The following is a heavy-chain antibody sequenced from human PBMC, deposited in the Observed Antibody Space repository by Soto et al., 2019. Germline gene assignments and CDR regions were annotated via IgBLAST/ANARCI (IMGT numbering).Heavy chain of an antibody. D-gene: IGHD2-15*01. CDR2: IIPILGIA. CDR1: GGTFRSYT. J-gene: IGHJ4*02. V-gene: IGHV1-69*02. Sequence: ASVKVSCKASGGTFRSYTISWVRQAPGQGLEWMGRIIPILGIANYAQKFQGRVTITADKSTSTAYMELSSLRSEDTAVYYCARGRYCSGGSCYVDYWGQGTLVTVSS. CDR3: ARGRYCSGGSCYVDY.